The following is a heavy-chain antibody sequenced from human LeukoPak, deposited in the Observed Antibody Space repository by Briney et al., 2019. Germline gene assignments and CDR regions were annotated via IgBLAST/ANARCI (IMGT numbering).Heavy chain of an antibody. CDR1: GFTFRSYW. Sequence: GGSLRLSCGASGFTFRSYWMTWVRQAPGKGLEWVANIKQDGSEKYYVDSVKGRFTISRDNAKNSLYLQMNSLRAEDTAVYYCARDFIVSYYDSSGFGYWGQGTLVTVSS. CDR3: ARDFIVSYYDSSGFGY. CDR2: IKQDGSEK. D-gene: IGHD3-22*01. J-gene: IGHJ4*02. V-gene: IGHV3-7*05.